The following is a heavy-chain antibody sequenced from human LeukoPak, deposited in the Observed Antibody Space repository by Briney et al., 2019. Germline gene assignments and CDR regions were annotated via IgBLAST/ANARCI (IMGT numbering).Heavy chain of an antibody. Sequence: SVNVSCTASGGTFSSYAISWVRQAPGQGLEWMGRIIPILGIANYAQKFQGRVTITADKSTSTAYMELSSLRSEDTAVYYCARVPFRAMAFTHDAFDIWGQGTMVTVSS. J-gene: IGHJ3*02. CDR1: GGTFSSYA. D-gene: IGHD5-18*01. CDR2: IIPILGIA. V-gene: IGHV1-69*04. CDR3: ARVPFRAMAFTHDAFDI.